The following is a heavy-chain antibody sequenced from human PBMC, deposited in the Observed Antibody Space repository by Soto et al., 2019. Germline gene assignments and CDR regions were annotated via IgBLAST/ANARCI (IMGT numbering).Heavy chain of an antibody. Sequence: ASVKVSCKSSGYTFTGYYIHWVREAPGQGLEWMGWINPQTGGTSYAQKFQGRVTLSRDTSINTAYLELSRLRFDDAAVYFCARERYQVISDGMDVWGQGQTVTL. V-gene: IGHV1-2*02. CDR3: ARERYQVISDGMDV. D-gene: IGHD2-2*01. CDR1: GYTFTGYY. J-gene: IGHJ6*02. CDR2: INPQTGGT.